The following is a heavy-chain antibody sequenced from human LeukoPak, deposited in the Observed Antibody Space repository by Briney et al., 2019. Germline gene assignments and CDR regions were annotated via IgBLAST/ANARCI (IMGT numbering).Heavy chain of an antibody. V-gene: IGHV3-23*01. D-gene: IGHD3-3*01. J-gene: IGHJ4*02. CDR2: IGEEKSDSWT. CDR3: AKRTIFGVVTIPHFDY. Sequence: GGSLRLSCAASGFTFSNYPMGWVRQAPGKGLEWLSAIGEEKSDSWTKSADSVKGRFTISRDNSENTLYLQMNSLRAEDTAVYYCAKRTIFGVVTIPHFDYWGQGTLVTVSS. CDR1: GFTFSNYP.